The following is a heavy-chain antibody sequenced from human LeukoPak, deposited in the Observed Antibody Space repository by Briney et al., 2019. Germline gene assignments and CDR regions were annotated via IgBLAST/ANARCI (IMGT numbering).Heavy chain of an antibody. V-gene: IGHV6-1*01. CDR2: TYYRSRLYY. Sequence: SQTLSLTCAISGDSVSSNSAAWNWIRQSPSRGLEWLGRTYYRSRLYYDYAVSVKSRTTINPDTSKNQFSLQVNSVTPEDTAIYYCARMLSDAFDIWGQGTVVTVSS. J-gene: IGHJ3*02. CDR1: GDSVSSNSAA. D-gene: IGHD3-16*01. CDR3: ARMLSDAFDI.